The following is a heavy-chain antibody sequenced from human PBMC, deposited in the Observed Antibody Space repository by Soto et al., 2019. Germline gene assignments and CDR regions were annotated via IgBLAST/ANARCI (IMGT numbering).Heavy chain of an antibody. J-gene: IGHJ5*02. Sequence: SETLSLTCTVSGGSISSSSYYWGWIRQPPGKGLEWIGSIYYSGSTYYNPSLKSRVTISVDTSKNQFSLKLSSVTAADTAVYYCARPRSRAVADNWFDPWGQGTLVTVSS. CDR3: ARPRSRAVADNWFDP. CDR2: IYYSGST. D-gene: IGHD6-19*01. CDR1: GGSISSSSYY. V-gene: IGHV4-39*01.